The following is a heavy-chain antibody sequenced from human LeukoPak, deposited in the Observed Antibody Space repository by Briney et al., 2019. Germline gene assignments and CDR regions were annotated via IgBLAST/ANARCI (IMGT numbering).Heavy chain of an antibody. Sequence: SETLSLTCTVSGGSISSGGYYWSWIRQHPGKGLEWIGYIYYSGSTYYNPSLKSRVTISVDTSKNQFSLKLSSVTAADTAVYYCAGYYYGSGGKRFDPWGQGTLVTVSS. CDR1: GGSISSGGYY. D-gene: IGHD3-10*01. V-gene: IGHV4-31*03. J-gene: IGHJ5*02. CDR2: IYYSGST. CDR3: AGYYYGSGGKRFDP.